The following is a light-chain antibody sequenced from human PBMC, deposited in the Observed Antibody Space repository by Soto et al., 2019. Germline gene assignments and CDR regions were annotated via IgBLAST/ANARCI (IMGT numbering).Light chain of an antibody. Sequence: QSVLTQPPSASGSPGQSVTISCTGTSSDVGGYNYVSWYQQHPGKAPKLMIYEVSKRPSGVPDRFSGSKSGNTASLTVSGLQAEDDADYYCSSYAGSNSFEVFGPGTKVTVL. J-gene: IGLJ1*01. CDR3: SSYAGSNSFEV. V-gene: IGLV2-8*01. CDR2: EVS. CDR1: SSDVGGYNY.